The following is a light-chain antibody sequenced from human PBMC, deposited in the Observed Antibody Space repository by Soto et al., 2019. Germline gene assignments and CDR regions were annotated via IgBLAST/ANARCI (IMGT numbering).Light chain of an antibody. V-gene: IGKV3-20*01. CDR3: QHYGSSPPYP. CDR1: QSVSSSY. CDR2: GAS. J-gene: IGKJ2*01. Sequence: EIVLTQSPGTLSLSPGERVTLSCRASQSVSSSYLAWYRQKPGQAPRLLIYGASSRATGIPDRFSGSGSGTDFTLTISRLEPEDFAVYFCQHYGSSPPYPFGQGTKLEIK.